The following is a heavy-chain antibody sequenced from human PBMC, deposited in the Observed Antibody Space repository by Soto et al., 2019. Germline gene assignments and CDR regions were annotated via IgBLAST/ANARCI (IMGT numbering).Heavy chain of an antibody. CDR3: GRALWRDDYDGGYFDL. CDR1: GFTFSSYA. Sequence: QVQLVESGGGVVQPGRSLRLSCAASGFTFSSYAMHWVRQVPGKGLEWVAVISYDGSNKYYADSVKGRFTISRDNSKNTLYLQMNSRRAEDTAVYYCGRALWRDDYDGGYFDLWGRGTLVTVSS. CDR2: ISYDGSNK. J-gene: IGHJ2*01. D-gene: IGHD4-17*01. V-gene: IGHV3-30-3*01.